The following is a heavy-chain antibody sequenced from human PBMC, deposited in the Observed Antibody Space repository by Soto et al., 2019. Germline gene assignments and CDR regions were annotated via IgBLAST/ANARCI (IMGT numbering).Heavy chain of an antibody. V-gene: IGHV5-51*01. CDR1: GYSFTDYW. D-gene: IGHD6-19*01. CDR3: ARQTTGWFGMEV. J-gene: IGHJ6*02. CDR2: IYPGDSDA. Sequence: GESLKISCKGSGYSFTDYWIGWVRQMPGKGLVWMGLIYPGDSDARYSPSFQGQVSISTDTSVNTAYLQGGSLKASDTAMYYCARQTTGWFGMEVWGQGTTVTVS.